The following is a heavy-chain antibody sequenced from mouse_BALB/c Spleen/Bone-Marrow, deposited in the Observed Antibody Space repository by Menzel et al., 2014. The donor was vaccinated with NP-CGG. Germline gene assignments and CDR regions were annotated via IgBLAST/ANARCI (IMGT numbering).Heavy chain of an antibody. CDR1: GFTFSSYY. J-gene: IGHJ2*01. Sequence: EVQRVESGGGLVKLGGSLKLSCAASGFTFSSYYMSWVRQTPEKRLELVAAINSNGDNTYYPDTVKGRFTISRDNAKNTLYLQMSSLKSEDTALYYCAGSYYGSTFDYWGKAPLSQSPQ. D-gene: IGHD1-1*01. CDR3: AGSYYGSTFDY. CDR2: INSNGDNT. V-gene: IGHV5-6-2*01.